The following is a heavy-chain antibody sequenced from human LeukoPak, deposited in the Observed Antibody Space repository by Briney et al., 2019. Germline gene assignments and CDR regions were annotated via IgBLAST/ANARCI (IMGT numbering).Heavy chain of an antibody. Sequence: ASVKVSCKLSGYTLTELYMHWVRQTPGKGLERMGGFDPEDGETLYAQKFQGRVTMTEDTSTDTAYMELSSLRSDDTAVYYCATDQRGAGLGFRYGSGSYNGLDVWGQGTTVTVSS. D-gene: IGHD3-10*01. CDR1: GYTLTELY. J-gene: IGHJ6*02. V-gene: IGHV1-24*01. CDR3: ATDQRGAGLGFRYGSGSYNGLDV. CDR2: FDPEDGET.